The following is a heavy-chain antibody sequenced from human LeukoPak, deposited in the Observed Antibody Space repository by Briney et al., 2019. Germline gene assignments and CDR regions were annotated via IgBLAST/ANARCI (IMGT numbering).Heavy chain of an antibody. CDR3: ARHRPYVWGRYREIDY. V-gene: IGHV4-34*01. Sequence: SETLSLTCAVYGGSFSGYYWSWIRQPPGKGLEWIGEINHSGSTNCNPSLKSRVTIPVDTSKNQFSLKLSSVTAADTAVYYCARHRPYVWGRYREIDYWGQGTLVTVSS. D-gene: IGHD3-16*02. CDR1: GGSFSGYY. J-gene: IGHJ4*02. CDR2: INHSGST.